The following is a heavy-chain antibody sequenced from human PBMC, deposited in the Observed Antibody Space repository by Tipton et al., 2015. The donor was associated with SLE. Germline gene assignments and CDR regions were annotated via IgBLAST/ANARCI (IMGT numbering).Heavy chain of an antibody. Sequence: KFQGRVTMTTDTSTSTAYMELRSLRSDDTAVYYCARDNYDDCDNWFDPWGQGTLVTVSS. V-gene: IGHV1-18*01. J-gene: IGHJ5*02. CDR3: ARDNYDDCDNWFDP. D-gene: IGHD4-17*01.